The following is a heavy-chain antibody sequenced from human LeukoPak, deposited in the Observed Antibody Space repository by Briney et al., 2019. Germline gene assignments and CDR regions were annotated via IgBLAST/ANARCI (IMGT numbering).Heavy chain of an antibody. CDR1: GGSFSGYY. D-gene: IGHD4-17*01. J-gene: IGHJ4*02. CDR2: INHSGST. CDR3: AAKQSSDYGDYYFDY. Sequence: SETLSLTCAVYGGSFSGYYWSWISQPPGKGLEWIGEINHSGSTNYNPSLKSRVTISVDTSKNQFSLKLSSVTAADTAVYYCAAKQSSDYGDYYFDYWGQGTLVTVSS. V-gene: IGHV4-34*01.